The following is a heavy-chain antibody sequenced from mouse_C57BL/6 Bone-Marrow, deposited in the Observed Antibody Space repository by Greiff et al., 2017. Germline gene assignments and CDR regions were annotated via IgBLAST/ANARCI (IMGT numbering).Heavy chain of an antibody. CDR2: ISDGGSYT. Sequence: EVKLMESGGGLVKPGGSLKLSCAASGFTFSSYAMSWVRQTPEKRLEWVATISDGGSYTYYPDNVKGRFTISRDNAKNNRYLQMSNLKSEDTAMYYCARDPIYYYGPLECDYWGQGTTLTVSS. CDR1: GFTFSSYA. CDR3: ARDPIYYYGPLECDY. V-gene: IGHV5-4*01. D-gene: IGHD1-1*01. J-gene: IGHJ2*01.